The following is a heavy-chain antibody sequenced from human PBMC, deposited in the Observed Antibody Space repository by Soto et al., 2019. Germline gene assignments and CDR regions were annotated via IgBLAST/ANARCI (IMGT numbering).Heavy chain of an antibody. CDR2: ISYDGSKK. CDR3: AKDTYYHDTTGYYVFDY. J-gene: IGHJ4*02. D-gene: IGHD3-22*01. V-gene: IGHV3-30*18. Sequence: QVPLVESGGGVVQPGRSLTLSCAASEFTFSSYGIHWVRQAPGKGLEWVAVISYDGSKKQYADSVKGRFNISRDNSKNTLHLQMTSLRAEDTAVYYCAKDTYYHDTTGYYVFDYWGQGTLVTVSS. CDR1: EFTFSSYG.